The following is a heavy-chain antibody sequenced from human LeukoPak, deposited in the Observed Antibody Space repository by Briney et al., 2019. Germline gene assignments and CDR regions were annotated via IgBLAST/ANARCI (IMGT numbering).Heavy chain of an antibody. CDR2: ISYDGSNK. CDR3: AREQQLVLDY. V-gene: IGHV3-30*04. D-gene: IGHD6-13*01. J-gene: IGHJ4*02. Sequence: GGSLRLSCAASGFTFSSYAMYWVRQAPGKGLEWVAVISYDGSNKYYADSVKGRFTISRDNSKNTLYLQMNSLRAEDTAVYYCAREQQLVLDYWGQGTLVTVSS. CDR1: GFTFSSYA.